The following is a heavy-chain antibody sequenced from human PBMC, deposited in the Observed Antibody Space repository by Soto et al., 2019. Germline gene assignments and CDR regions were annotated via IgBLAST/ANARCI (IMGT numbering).Heavy chain of an antibody. V-gene: IGHV3-30-3*01. Sequence: SLRLSCAASGFTFSSYAMHWVRQAPGKGLEWVAVISYDGSNKYYADSVKGRFTISRDNSKNTLYLQMNSLRAEDTAVYYCARDSSEYYDILTKRSRGMDVRGQGTTVTVSS. CDR2: ISYDGSNK. J-gene: IGHJ6*02. CDR3: ARDSSEYYDILTKRSRGMDV. CDR1: GFTFSSYA. D-gene: IGHD3-9*01.